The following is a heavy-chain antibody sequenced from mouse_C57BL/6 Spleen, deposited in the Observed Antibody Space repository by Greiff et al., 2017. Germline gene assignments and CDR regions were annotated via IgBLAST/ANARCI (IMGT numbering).Heavy chain of an antibody. CDR1: GYSITSGYY. Sequence: DVHLVESGPGLVKPSQSLSLTCSVTGYSITSGYYWNWIRQFPGNKLEWMGYISYDGSNNYNPSLKNRISITRDTSKNQFFLKLNSVTTEDTATYYCARESPHYYGFDYWGQGTTLTVSS. J-gene: IGHJ2*01. V-gene: IGHV3-6*01. CDR3: ARESPHYYGFDY. D-gene: IGHD1-2*01. CDR2: ISYDGSN.